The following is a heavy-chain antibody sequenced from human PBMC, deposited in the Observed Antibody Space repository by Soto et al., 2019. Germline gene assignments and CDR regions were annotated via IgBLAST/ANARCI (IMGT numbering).Heavy chain of an antibody. CDR2: IFYTGTT. CDR1: GGSISYNSYY. D-gene: IGHD2-21*01. J-gene: IGHJ5*02. Sequence: PSETLSLTCSVSGGSISYNSYYWGWIRQPPGKGLEWFGGIFYTGTTYYSPSLKDRVTISVETSKNSFSLNLTSVTATDTAVYFCARLVVVAPVANAWGQGTLVTVSS. CDR3: ARLVVVAPVANA. V-gene: IGHV4-39*02.